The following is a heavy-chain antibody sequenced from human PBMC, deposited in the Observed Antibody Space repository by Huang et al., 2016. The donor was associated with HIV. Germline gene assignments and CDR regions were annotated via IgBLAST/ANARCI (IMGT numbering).Heavy chain of an antibody. V-gene: IGHV3-30*18. D-gene: IGHD3-10*01. CDR2: ILYDGRNK. J-gene: IGHJ4*02. Sequence: QVQLVESGGGVVEPGRSLRVSCAASGFSFSASGMHWVRQAPGKGLEGVAVILYDGRNKFEADSVKGRFTISRDNSKNTVYLQMNSLRAGDTTVYYCAKDRRAYYYGSGIEYWGQGARVTVSS. CDR3: AKDRRAYYYGSGIEY. CDR1: GFSFSASG.